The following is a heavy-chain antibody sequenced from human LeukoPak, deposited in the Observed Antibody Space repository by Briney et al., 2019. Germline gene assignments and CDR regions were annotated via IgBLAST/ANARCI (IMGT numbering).Heavy chain of an antibody. CDR2: INHSGST. CDR1: GGSFSGYY. CDR3: ASDRIAAAGSDY. Sequence: PSETLSLTCAVYGGSFSGYYWSWIRQPPGKGLEWIGEINHSGSTNYNPSLKSRVTISVDTSKNQFFLKLSSVTAADTAVYYCASDRIAAAGSDYWGQGTLVTVSS. D-gene: IGHD6-13*01. V-gene: IGHV4-34*01. J-gene: IGHJ4*02.